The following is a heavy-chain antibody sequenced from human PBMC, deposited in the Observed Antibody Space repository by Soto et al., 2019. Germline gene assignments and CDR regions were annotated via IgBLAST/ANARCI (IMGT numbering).Heavy chain of an antibody. D-gene: IGHD3-9*01. CDR1: GGTFSSYA. J-gene: IGHJ5*02. CDR2: IIPIFGTA. Sequence: GASVKVSCKASGGTFSSYAISWVRQAPGQGLEWMGGIIPIFGTANYAQKFQGRVTITADESTSTAYMELSSLRSEDTAVYYCARDRGLYDIANWFDPWGQGTLVTVPQ. V-gene: IGHV1-69*13. CDR3: ARDRGLYDIANWFDP.